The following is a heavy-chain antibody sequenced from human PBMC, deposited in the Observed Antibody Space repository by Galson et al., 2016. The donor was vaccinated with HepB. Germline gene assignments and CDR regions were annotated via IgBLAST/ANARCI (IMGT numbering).Heavy chain of an antibody. CDR2: VKQDGSEK. Sequence: SLRLSCAASGFPLSSFWMNWVRQAPGKGLQWVANVKQDGSEKYYAESVKGRFTISRDNAKNSLYLQMNSLRAEDTAVYYCATSPILRYFDWLRSQGHEGFDYWGQGTLVTVSS. CDR1: GFPLSSFW. J-gene: IGHJ4*02. CDR3: ATSPILRYFDWLRSQGHEGFDY. D-gene: IGHD3-9*01. V-gene: IGHV3-7*01.